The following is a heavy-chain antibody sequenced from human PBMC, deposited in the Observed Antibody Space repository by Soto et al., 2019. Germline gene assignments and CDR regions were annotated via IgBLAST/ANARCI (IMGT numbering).Heavy chain of an antibody. Sequence: GASLKVSCNISGSTLTELSMHWVRQAPGKGLEWMGGFDPEDGETIYAQKFQGRVTMTEDTSTDTAYRELSSLRSEDTAVYYCATSFDYWGQGTLVTVSS. CDR3: ATSFDY. V-gene: IGHV1-24*01. CDR1: GSTLTELS. CDR2: FDPEDGET. J-gene: IGHJ4*02.